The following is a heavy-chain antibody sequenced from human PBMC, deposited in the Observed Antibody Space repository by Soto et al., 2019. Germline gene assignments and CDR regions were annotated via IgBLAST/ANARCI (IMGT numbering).Heavy chain of an antibody. CDR1: EFTFKSYG. V-gene: IGHV3-30*18. CDR2: ISFDGNRK. CDR3: AKDSYRGDVVLTPAPYGNDY. J-gene: IGHJ4*02. D-gene: IGHD2-2*01. Sequence: GGSLRLSCAASEFTFKSYGMHWVRQAPGKGLAWVALISFDGNRKHYADSVRGRFTISRDNSKNTLYLQMNSLRTDDTAIYYCAKDSYRGDVVLTPAPYGNDYWGRGTLVTVSS.